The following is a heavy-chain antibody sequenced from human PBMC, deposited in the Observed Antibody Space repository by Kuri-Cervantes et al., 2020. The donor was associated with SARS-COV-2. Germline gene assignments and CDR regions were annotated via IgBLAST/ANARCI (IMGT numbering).Heavy chain of an antibody. D-gene: IGHD1-7*01. J-gene: IGHJ6*03. CDR3: ARAPRGNYGNYYYYYMDV. V-gene: IGHV4-59*11. CDR1: GGSISSHY. Sequence: SETLSLTCTVSGGSISSHYWSWIRQPPGKGLERIGSIYYSGSTYYNPSLKSRVTISVDTSKNQFSLKLSSVTAADTAVYYCARAPRGNYGNYYYYYMDVWGKGTTVTVSS. CDR2: IYYSGST.